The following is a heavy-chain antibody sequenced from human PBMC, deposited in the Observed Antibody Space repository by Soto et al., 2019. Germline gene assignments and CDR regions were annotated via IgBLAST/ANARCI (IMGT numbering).Heavy chain of an antibody. CDR2: IGADNGDT. J-gene: IGHJ5*02. D-gene: IGHD1-1*01. CDR1: GYTFSTYS. V-gene: IGHV1-18*01. CDR3: ARDWKGAEGFDP. Sequence: QVQLVQSGAEVKKPGASVKVSCKASGYTFSTYSFSWVRQAPGQGLEWMGWIGADNGDTNYAQNFQGRVTMTTDTSTTTSYMELRSLTSDDTAVYFCARDWKGAEGFDPWGQGTLVTVSS.